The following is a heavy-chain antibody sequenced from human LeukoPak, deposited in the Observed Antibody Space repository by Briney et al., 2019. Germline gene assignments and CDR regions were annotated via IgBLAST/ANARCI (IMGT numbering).Heavy chain of an antibody. D-gene: IGHD6-13*01. J-gene: IGHJ4*02. CDR3: AREDSSSWTVFDY. CDR2: IIPIFGTA. V-gene: IGHV1-69*13. CDR1: GGTFSSYA. Sequence: SVKVSCKASGGTFSSYAISWVRQAPGQGLEWMGGIIPIFGTANYAQKFQGRVTITADESTSTAYMELSSLRAEDTAVYYCAREDSSSWTVFDYWGQGTLVTVSS.